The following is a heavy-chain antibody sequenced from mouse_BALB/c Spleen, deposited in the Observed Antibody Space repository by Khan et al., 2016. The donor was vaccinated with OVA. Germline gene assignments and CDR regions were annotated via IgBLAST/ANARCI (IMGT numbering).Heavy chain of an antibody. V-gene: IGHV5-17*02. CDR1: GFTFSTFG. CDR3: ARSGGNFHWYFDV. Sequence: EVELVESGGGLVQPGGSRKLSCAASGFTFSTFGMHWVRQAPRKGLEWVAYISSGSSTIYYVETVKGRFTISRDNPKNPLFLQMASLRSEDSAMYYCARSGGNFHWYFDVWGAGTSVTVSS. J-gene: IGHJ1*01. D-gene: IGHD2-1*01. CDR2: ISSGSSTI.